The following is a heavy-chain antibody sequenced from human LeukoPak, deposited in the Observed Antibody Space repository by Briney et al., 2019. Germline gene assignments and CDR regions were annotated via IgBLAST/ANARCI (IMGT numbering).Heavy chain of an antibody. V-gene: IGHV3-33*06. CDR2: IWYDGSNK. Sequence: GRSLRLSCAASGFTFSSYGMHWVRQAPGKGLEWVAVIWYDGSNKYYADSVKGRFTISRDNSKNTLYLQMNSLRAEDTAVYYCAKGYYDFWSVPGAFDIWGQGTMVTVSS. J-gene: IGHJ3*02. CDR1: GFTFSSYG. D-gene: IGHD3-3*01. CDR3: AKGYYDFWSVPGAFDI.